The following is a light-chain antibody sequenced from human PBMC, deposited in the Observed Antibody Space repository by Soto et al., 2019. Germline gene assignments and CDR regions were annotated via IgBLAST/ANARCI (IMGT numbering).Light chain of an antibody. CDR1: QSVSSN. Sequence: ERVMMQAVATSSMTPGERATISCRASQSVSSNLAWYQQKPGQAPRLLIYGASTRATGIPARFSGSGSGTEFTLTICSLQSEDFAVYYCQQYNNWRTFGQGTKVDIK. CDR3: QQYNNWRT. J-gene: IGKJ1*01. CDR2: GAS. V-gene: IGKV3-15*01.